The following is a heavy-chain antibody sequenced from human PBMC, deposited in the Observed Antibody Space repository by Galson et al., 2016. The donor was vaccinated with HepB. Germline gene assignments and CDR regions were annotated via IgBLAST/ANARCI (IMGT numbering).Heavy chain of an antibody. V-gene: IGHV3-11*01. D-gene: IGHD3-3*01. J-gene: IGHJ5*02. Sequence: SLRLSCAASGITFGDYYMNWVRQSPGKRLEWVALVNSDGDTIEYADSVKGRFTISRDNAKNSQFLQMDGLRPEDTAVYYCAACLGDWSGYHWGQGTLVTVS. CDR3: AACLGDWSGYH. CDR2: VNSDGDTI. CDR1: GITFGDYY.